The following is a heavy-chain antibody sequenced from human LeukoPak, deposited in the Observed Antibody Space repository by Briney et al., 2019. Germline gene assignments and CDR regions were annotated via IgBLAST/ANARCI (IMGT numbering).Heavy chain of an antibody. CDR3: VRDSEYGYRFDW. V-gene: IGHV3-74*01. CDR1: GFSFSTYW. CDR2: INSDGSDT. J-gene: IGHJ4*02. Sequence: GESLRLSCAASGFSFSTYWMHWVRQAPGKGLVWVSRINSDGSDTSNADSVEGRFTIFRDNAKNTLYLQMSSLRVEDTAVYYCVRDSEYGYRFDWWGKGALVTVSS. D-gene: IGHD5-18*01.